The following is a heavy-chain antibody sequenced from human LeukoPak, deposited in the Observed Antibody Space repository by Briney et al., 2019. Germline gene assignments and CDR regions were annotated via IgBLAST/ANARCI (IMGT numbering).Heavy chain of an antibody. J-gene: IGHJ1*01. CDR3: ARDSIAAAGTRYFQH. CDR2: IYTSGST. CDR1: GGSISSYY. V-gene: IGHV4-4*07. D-gene: IGHD6-13*01. Sequence: SETLSLTCTVSGGSISSYYWSWIRQPAGKGLEWIGRIYTSGSTNYNPSLKSRVTISVDTSKNQFSLKLSSVTAADTAVYYCARDSIAAAGTRYFQHWGQGTLVTVSS.